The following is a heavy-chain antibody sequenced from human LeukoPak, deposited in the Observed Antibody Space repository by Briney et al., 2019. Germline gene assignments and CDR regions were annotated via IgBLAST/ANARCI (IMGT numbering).Heavy chain of an antibody. CDR2: INPNSGGT. CDR3: ASGYDSSGYVDY. D-gene: IGHD3-22*01. V-gene: IGHV1-2*06. CDR1: GYTFTGYY. J-gene: IGHJ4*02. Sequence: ASVKVSCKASGYTFTGYYMHWVRQAPGQGLEWMGRINPNSGGTNYAQKFQGRVTMTRDTSISTAYMELSRLRSDDMAVYYCASGYDSSGYVDYWGQGTLVTVPS.